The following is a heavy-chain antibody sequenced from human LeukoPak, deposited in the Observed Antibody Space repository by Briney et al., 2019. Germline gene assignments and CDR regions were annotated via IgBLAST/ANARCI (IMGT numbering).Heavy chain of an antibody. D-gene: IGHD6-19*01. CDR1: GGSFSGYY. CDR3: ARVGSDKQWLVPNKYYYYYYMDV. V-gene: IGHV4-34*01. CDR2: INHSGST. J-gene: IGHJ6*03. Sequence: SETLSLTCAVYGGSFSGYYWSWIRQPPGKGLEWIGEINHSGSTNYNPSIKSRVTISVDTSKNQFSLKLSSVTAADTAVYYCARVGSDKQWLVPNKYYYYYYMDVWGKGTTVTVSS.